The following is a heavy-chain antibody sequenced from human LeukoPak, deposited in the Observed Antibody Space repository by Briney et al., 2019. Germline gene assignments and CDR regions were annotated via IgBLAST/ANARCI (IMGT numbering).Heavy chain of an antibody. V-gene: IGHV3-30-3*01. CDR2: ISYDGSNK. CDR1: GFTFSSYA. J-gene: IGHJ4*02. Sequence: GRSLRLSCAASGFTFSSYAMHWVRQAPGKGLEWVAVISYDGSNKYYADSVKGRFTISRDNSKNTLYLQMNSLRAEDTAVYYCARDRVPMGLSDYWGQGTLVTVSS. D-gene: IGHD3-10*01. CDR3: ARDRVPMGLSDY.